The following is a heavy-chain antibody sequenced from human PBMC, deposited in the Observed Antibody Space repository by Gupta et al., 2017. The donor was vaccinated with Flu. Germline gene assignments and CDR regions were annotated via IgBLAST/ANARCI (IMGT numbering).Heavy chain of an antibody. CDR2: IKQDGSIE. CDR3: ASGETLWRLDYVSGWFDY. CDR1: GFTFRNFW. V-gene: IGHV3-7*01. J-gene: IGHJ4*02. Sequence: EVHLVESGGGLVQPGGSLRLSCAASGFTFRNFWMSWVRQAPGKGLEWVANIKQDGSIEDYVASVKGRFTISRDNAKNSLYLQMDSLRAEDTGVYYCASGETLWRLDYVSGWFDYWGQGARVTVSP. D-gene: IGHD3-16*01.